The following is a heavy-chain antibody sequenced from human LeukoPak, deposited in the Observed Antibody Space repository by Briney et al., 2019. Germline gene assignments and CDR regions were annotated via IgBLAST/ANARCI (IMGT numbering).Heavy chain of an antibody. D-gene: IGHD3-22*01. CDR3: ARDWGSYYHFFDY. J-gene: IGHJ4*02. Sequence: GGSLRLSCDASGFSMSVYWMSWARQAPGKGLEWVGNIKQDGSERNYVDSVRGRFTISRDNAKKSLCLQMNSLRAEDTAVYYCARDWGSYYHFFDYWGQGTLVTVSS. CDR1: GFSMSVYW. V-gene: IGHV3-7*01. CDR2: IKQDGSER.